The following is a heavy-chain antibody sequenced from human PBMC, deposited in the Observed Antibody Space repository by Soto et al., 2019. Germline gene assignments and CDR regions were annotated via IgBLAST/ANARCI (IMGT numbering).Heavy chain of an antibody. CDR1: GFTFSSYG. J-gene: IGHJ3*02. CDR2: ISYDGSNK. V-gene: IGHV3-30*03. Sequence: PGGSLRLSCAASGFTFSSYGMHWVRQAPGKGLEWVAVISYDGSNKYYADSVEGRFTISRDNSKNTLYLQMNSLRAEDTAVYYCARNRHSNYYDSSGYPDAFDIWGQGTMVT. CDR3: ARNRHSNYYDSSGYPDAFDI. D-gene: IGHD3-22*01.